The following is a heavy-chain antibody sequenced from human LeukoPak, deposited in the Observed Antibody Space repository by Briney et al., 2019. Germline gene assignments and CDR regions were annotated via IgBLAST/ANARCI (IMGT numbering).Heavy chain of an antibody. CDR3: AKGAFYSGDAFDV. V-gene: IGHV3-23*01. CDR2: IIGSGGST. CDR1: GFTFSNFA. Sequence: GGSLRLSCAASGFTFSNFAMSWVRQAPGKGLELVSTIIGSGGSTYYADSVKGRFTISRDNAKNTLYLQMNSLRAGDTAVYFCAKGAFYSGDAFDVWGQGTMVTVSS. D-gene: IGHD4-11*01. J-gene: IGHJ3*01.